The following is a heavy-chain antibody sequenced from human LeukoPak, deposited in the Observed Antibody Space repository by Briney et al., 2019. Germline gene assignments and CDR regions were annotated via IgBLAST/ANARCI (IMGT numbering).Heavy chain of an antibody. J-gene: IGHJ4*02. V-gene: IGHV3-23*01. CDR1: GFTFSSYS. D-gene: IGHD6-13*01. CDR2: ISGSGGST. CDR3: ATLSDAIAAAGTRNY. Sequence: GGSLRLSCAASGFTFSSYSMNWVRQAPGKGLEWVSAISGSGGSTYYADSVKGRFTISRDNSKNMLHLQMSSLRAEDTAVYYCATLSDAIAAAGTRNYWGQGTLVTVSS.